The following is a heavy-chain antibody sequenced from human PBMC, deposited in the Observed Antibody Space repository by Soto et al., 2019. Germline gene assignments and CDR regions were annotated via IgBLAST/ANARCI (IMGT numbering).Heavy chain of an antibody. CDR2: SIPIFGTA. CDR1: GGTFSSYA. J-gene: IGHJ4*02. V-gene: IGHV1-69*01. Sequence: QVQLVQSGAEVKNPGSTAKVSCKASGGTFSSYAISWVRQAPGQGLEWMGGSIPIFGTANYAQKCQGRVTITSDESTSTAYMELSSLRSEDTAVYYCASFSQDTAFDYWVQGTLVPVS. D-gene: IGHD5-18*01. CDR3: ASFSQDTAFDY.